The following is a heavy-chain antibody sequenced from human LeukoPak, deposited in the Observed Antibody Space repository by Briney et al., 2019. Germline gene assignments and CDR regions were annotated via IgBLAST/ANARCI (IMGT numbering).Heavy chain of an antibody. Sequence: GGSLRLPCTASGFTFGDYAMSWVRQAPGKGLEWVGFIRSKAYGGTTEYAASVKGRFTISRDDSKSIAYLQMNSLKTEDTAVYYCTRDFDYYDSSGYYTRGYWGQGTLVTVSS. D-gene: IGHD3-22*01. CDR3: TRDFDYYDSSGYYTRGY. V-gene: IGHV3-49*04. CDR1: GFTFGDYA. J-gene: IGHJ4*02. CDR2: IRSKAYGGTT.